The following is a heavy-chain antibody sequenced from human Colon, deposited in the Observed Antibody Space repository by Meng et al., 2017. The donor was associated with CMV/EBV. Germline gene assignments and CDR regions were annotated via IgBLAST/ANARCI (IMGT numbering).Heavy chain of an antibody. D-gene: IGHD6-6*01. CDR3: VRGSDFDN. V-gene: IGHV3-23*03. J-gene: IGHJ4*02. Sequence: GESLKISCAASGFSFSTFGMTWVRQAPGKGLEWVALINGGIGLTTYYGDSVKGRFTVSRDNSKNTLYLQMGSLRDDDTAMYYCVRGSDFDNWGQGTLVTVSS. CDR2: INGGIGLTT. CDR1: GFSFSTFG.